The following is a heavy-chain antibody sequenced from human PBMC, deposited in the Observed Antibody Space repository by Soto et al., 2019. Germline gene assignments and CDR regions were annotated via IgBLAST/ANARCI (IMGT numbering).Heavy chain of an antibody. Sequence: VDASCGASGETFGLYHAGCRRTTPDQGLEWRGILIPIFGAANYAQKFQGRVTIPAEKSTSTAYMELSSLRSEDTAVYYCASTSPQPYYYYYYGMDFWGQGSTVPVSS. CDR1: GETFGLYH. V-gene: IGHV1-69*06. CDR3: ASTSPQPYYYYYYGMDF. CDR2: LIPIFGAA. J-gene: IGHJ6*02. D-gene: IGHD1-1*01.